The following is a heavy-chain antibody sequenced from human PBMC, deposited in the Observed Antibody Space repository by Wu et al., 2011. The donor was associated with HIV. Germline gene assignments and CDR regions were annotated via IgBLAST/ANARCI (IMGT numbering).Heavy chain of an antibody. CDR2: IIP. J-gene: IGHJ4*02. D-gene: IGHD2-2*01. Sequence: QVQLVQSGAEVKKPGSSVKVSCKASGDTFSIYTVNWLRQAPGKGFEWMGGIIPNYSQKFQGRVTISTDESTHTAFLEITSLTSDDTAIYYCARGMGPTAAMENYIDSWGPGNPSHRLL. V-gene: IGHV1-69*16. CDR3: ARGMGPTAAMENYIDS. CDR1: GDTFSIYT.